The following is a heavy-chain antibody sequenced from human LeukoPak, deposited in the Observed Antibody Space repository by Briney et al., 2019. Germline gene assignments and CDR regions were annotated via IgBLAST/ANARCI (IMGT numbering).Heavy chain of an antibody. CDR1: GFRFGDYG. CDR3: STSPSWGV. J-gene: IGHJ6*04. V-gene: IGHV3-23*01. CDR2: ISSSPGYEIT. Sequence: GGSLRLSCAASGFRFGDYGMAWVRQAPGKGLEWLSVISSSPGYEITHYAESAKGRFTISRDNSKNTLYLQMHTLRAEDTAVYYCSTSPSWGVWGKGTTVTVSS. D-gene: IGHD3-16*01.